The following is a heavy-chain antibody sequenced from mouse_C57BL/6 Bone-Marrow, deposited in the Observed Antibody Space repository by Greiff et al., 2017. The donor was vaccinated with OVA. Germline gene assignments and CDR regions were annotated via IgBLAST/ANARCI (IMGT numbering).Heavy chain of an antibody. D-gene: IGHD3-2*02. Sequence: DVKLMESGGGLVQPGESLKLSCESNEYEFPSHDMSWVRKTPEKRLELVAAINSDGGSTYYPDTMERRFIISRDNTKKTLYLQMSSLRSEDTALYYCARHPRQLRLLAWFAYWGQGTLVTVSA. CDR1: EYEFPSHD. CDR2: INSDGGST. V-gene: IGHV5-2*01. J-gene: IGHJ3*01. CDR3: ARHPRQLRLLAWFAY.